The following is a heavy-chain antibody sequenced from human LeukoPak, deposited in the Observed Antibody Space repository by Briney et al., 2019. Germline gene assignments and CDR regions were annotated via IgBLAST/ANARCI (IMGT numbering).Heavy chain of an antibody. CDR3: QSRYLEWLLEY. CDR2: IYSSGSA. CDR1: GGSINSNNYY. Sequence: SETLSLTCTVSGGSINSNNYYWGWIRQPPGKGLEWIGSIYSSGSAYYNPSLKGRVTISVDTSKNQFSLRLSSVTAADTAVYYCQSRYLEWLLEYWGQGTLVTVSS. D-gene: IGHD3-3*01. V-gene: IGHV4-39*01. J-gene: IGHJ4*02.